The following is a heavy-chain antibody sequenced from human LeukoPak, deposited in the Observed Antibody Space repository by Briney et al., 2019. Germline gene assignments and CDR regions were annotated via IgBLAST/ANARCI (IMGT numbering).Heavy chain of an antibody. J-gene: IGHJ6*03. D-gene: IGHD3-10*01. Sequence: GGSLRLSCAASGFTFSSYAMSWVRQAPGKGLEWVSLINDSGGSTSYADSVKGRFTTSRDNSKNTMFLQMNSLRVEDTAVFYCARGLGAMDVWGKGTTVIVSS. CDR2: INDSGGST. CDR1: GFTFSSYA. CDR3: ARGLGAMDV. V-gene: IGHV3-23*01.